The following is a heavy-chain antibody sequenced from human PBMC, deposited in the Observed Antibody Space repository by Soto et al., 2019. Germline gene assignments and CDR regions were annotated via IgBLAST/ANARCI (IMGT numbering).Heavy chain of an antibody. Sequence: EVQLVESGGGLVQPGGSLKVSCAASGFPFSGSIIHWVRQAPGKGLEWVGRIRSKANGYATAYGAAVKGRFTISRDDSKNTAYLQMSSLKTEDTAVYYCTRNLGAKYGMDVWGQGTTVTVFS. CDR1: GFPFSGSI. CDR2: IRSKANGYAT. V-gene: IGHV3-73*02. D-gene: IGHD1-26*01. CDR3: TRNLGAKYGMDV. J-gene: IGHJ6*02.